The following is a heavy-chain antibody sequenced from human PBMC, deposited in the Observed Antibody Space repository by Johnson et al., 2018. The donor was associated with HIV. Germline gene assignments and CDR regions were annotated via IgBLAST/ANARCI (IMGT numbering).Heavy chain of an antibody. Sequence: QVQLVESGGGLVQPGGSLRLSCAASGFIFSSYGMHWVRQAPGKGLEWVAFIRYDGTNKYYEDSVRGRFTISRDDSKNTLFLDMNSLRAEDTAVYYCARAMYADDYGDYLFLAPRLDAFDIWGPGTIVTVSS. J-gene: IGHJ3*02. V-gene: IGHV3-30*02. CDR3: ARAMYADDYGDYLFLAPRLDAFDI. CDR1: GFIFSSYG. D-gene: IGHD4-17*01. CDR2: IRYDGTNK.